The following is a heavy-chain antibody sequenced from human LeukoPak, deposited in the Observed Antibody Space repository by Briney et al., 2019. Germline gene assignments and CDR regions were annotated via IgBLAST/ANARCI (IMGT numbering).Heavy chain of an antibody. CDR2: IYYSGST. J-gene: IGHJ4*02. CDR3: ASSGRFRSGYDY. Sequence: PSETLSLTCTVSGGSISSYYWSWIRQPPGKGLEWIGYIYYSGSTNYNPSLKSRVTISVDTSKNQFSLKLSSVTAADTAVYYCASSGRFRSGYDYWGQGTLVTVSS. V-gene: IGHV4-59*08. CDR1: GGSISSYY. D-gene: IGHD3-22*01.